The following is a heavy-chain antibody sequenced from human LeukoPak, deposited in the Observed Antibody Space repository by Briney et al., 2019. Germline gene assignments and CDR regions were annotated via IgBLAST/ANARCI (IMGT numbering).Heavy chain of an antibody. CDR1: GGSFSGYY. Sequence: NPSETLSLTCAVYGGSFSGYYWSWIRQPPGKGLEWIGEINHSGSTNYNPSLKSRVTISVDTSKNQFSLKLSSVTAADTAVYYCARLLSGSDYLFDYWGQGTLVTVSS. V-gene: IGHV4-34*01. D-gene: IGHD2-21*02. CDR2: INHSGST. CDR3: ARLLSGSDYLFDY. J-gene: IGHJ4*02.